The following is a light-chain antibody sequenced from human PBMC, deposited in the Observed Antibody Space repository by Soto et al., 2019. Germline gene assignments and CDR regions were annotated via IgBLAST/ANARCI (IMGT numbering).Light chain of an antibody. CDR2: DSS. Sequence: IVLRHFPSTLSLSPLYGATLSFMASQSVSSYLAWYQQKRGQAPRLLIYDSSNRATGIPARFSGSGSGTDFSLIISSLEPEDFAVYYCQQCGSSPETFGQGTKVDIK. V-gene: IGKV3-11*01. CDR1: QSVSSY. CDR3: QQCGSSPET. J-gene: IGKJ1*01.